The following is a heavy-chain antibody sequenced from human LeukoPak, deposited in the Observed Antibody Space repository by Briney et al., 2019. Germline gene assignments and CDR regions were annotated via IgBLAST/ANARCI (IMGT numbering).Heavy chain of an antibody. J-gene: IGHJ4*02. CDR1: GGSISSGGYY. CDR2: IYYSGST. CDR3: ARGTTGTQDY. Sequence: PSETLSLTCTVSGGSISSGGYYWSWIRQHPGKGLEWIGYIYYSGSTYYNPSLKSRVTISVGTSKNQFSLKLSSVTAADTAVYYGARGTTGTQDYWGQGTLVTVSS. V-gene: IGHV4-31*03. D-gene: IGHD1-1*01.